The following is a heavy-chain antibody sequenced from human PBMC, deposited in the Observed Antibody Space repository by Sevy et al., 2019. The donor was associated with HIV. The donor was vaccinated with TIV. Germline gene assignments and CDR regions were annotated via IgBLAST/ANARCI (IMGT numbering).Heavy chain of an antibody. J-gene: IGHJ4*02. V-gene: IGHV3-30*04. CDR1: GFRFSGYA. D-gene: IGHD6-13*01. CDR3: ARDRYAAAAATFLDY. CDR2: ISYDGRNK. Sequence: GGSLRLSCAASGFRFSGYAMHWVRQAPGKGLEWVAVISYDGRNKYYADSVKGRFTISRDNSKNTLDLQMNSLGREDTAVYYCARDRYAAAAATFLDYWGQGTLVTVSS.